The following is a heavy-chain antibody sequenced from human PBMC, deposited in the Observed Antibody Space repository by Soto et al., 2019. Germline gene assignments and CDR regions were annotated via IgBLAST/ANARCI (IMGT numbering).Heavy chain of an antibody. Sequence: QVQLVESGGGVVQPGRSLRLSCAASGFTFSDYGMHWVRQAPGKGLEWVAVIWHDGSEKYYAASVKGRFNISRDNSKNTLYLQVNNLRVEDTAVYYCAREGSVAGTSLIDSWGQGALVTVSS. CDR3: AREGSVAGTSLIDS. J-gene: IGHJ4*02. CDR2: IWHDGSEK. CDR1: GFTFSDYG. V-gene: IGHV3-33*01. D-gene: IGHD6-19*01.